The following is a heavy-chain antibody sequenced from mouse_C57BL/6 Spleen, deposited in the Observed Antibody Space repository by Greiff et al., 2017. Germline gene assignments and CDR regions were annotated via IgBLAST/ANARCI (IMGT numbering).Heavy chain of an antibody. CDR3: ARRSDYGSDPLDY. CDR1: GYSFTGYY. V-gene: IGHV1-42*01. D-gene: IGHD1-1*01. CDR2: LNPSTGGT. J-gene: IGHJ2*01. Sequence: EVKLMESGPELVKPGASVKISCKASGYSFTGYYMNWVKPSPAKSLEWIGELNPSTGGTTYNQKFKAKATLTVDTSSSTAYMQLKGLPSEDSAVYYCARRSDYGSDPLDYWGQGTTLTVSS.